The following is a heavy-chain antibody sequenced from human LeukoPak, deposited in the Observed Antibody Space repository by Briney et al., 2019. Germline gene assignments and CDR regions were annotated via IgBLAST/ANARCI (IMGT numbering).Heavy chain of an antibody. J-gene: IGHJ4*02. Sequence: PGGSLRLSCAASGFTFSSYAMRWVRQAPGKGLEWLAVISYDGSNKYYADSVKGRFTISRDNSKNTLYLQMNSLRAEDTAVYYCARDRGRYFDWSGPDYWGQGTLVTVSS. CDR2: ISYDGSNK. D-gene: IGHD3-9*01. V-gene: IGHV3-30-3*01. CDR3: ARDRGRYFDWSGPDY. CDR1: GFTFSSYA.